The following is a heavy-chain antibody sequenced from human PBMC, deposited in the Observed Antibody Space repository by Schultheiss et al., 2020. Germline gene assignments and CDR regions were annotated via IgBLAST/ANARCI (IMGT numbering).Heavy chain of an antibody. CDR3: ARELGGGDVNYYGMDV. Sequence: SATLSLTCAVYGGSFSGYYWSWIRQPPGKGLEWIGEINHSGSTNYNPSLKSRVTISVDTSKNQFSLSLTSVTAADTAFYYCARELGGGDVNYYGMDVWGQGTTV. CDR2: INHSGST. J-gene: IGHJ6*02. V-gene: IGHV4-34*01. D-gene: IGHD2-21*02. CDR1: GGSFSGYY.